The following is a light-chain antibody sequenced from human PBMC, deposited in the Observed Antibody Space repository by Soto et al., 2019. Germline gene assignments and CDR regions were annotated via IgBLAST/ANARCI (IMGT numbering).Light chain of an antibody. Sequence: EILMTQSPATLSVSPGERGTLSCRASQSVSSNLAWYQQKPGQAPRLLIYGASSRDTGIPDRFSGSGSGTDFTLTISRLEPEDFAVYYCQQYGSSPLTFGGGTKVDIK. CDR1: QSVSSN. CDR3: QQYGSSPLT. CDR2: GAS. J-gene: IGKJ4*01. V-gene: IGKV3-20*01.